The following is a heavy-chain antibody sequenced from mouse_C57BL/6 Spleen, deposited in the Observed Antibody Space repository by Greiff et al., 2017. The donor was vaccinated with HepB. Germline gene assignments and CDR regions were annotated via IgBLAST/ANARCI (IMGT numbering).Heavy chain of an antibody. D-gene: IGHD1-1*01. CDR1: GFSLTSYA. J-gene: IGHJ1*03. Sequence: VKLMESGPGLVAPSQSLSITCTVSGFSLTSYAISWVRQPPGKGLEWLGVIWTGGGTNYNSALKSRLSISKDNSKSQVFLKMNSLQTDDTARYYCARLYGSSYDWYFDVWGTGTTVTVSS. CDR3: ARLYGSSYDWYFDV. CDR2: IWTGGGT. V-gene: IGHV2-9-1*01.